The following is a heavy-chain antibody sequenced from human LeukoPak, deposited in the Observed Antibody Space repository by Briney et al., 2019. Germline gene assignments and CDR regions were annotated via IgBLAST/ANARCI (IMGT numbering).Heavy chain of an antibody. Sequence: GGSLRLSCAASGFTFSSYEMNWVRQAPGKGLEWVSYISSSGSTIYYADSVKGRFTISRDNAKNSLYLQMNSLRAEDTAVYYCARASTFLSLYDFDYWGQGTLVTVSS. CDR1: GFTFSSYE. V-gene: IGHV3-48*03. D-gene: IGHD3-16*02. J-gene: IGHJ4*02. CDR2: ISSSGSTI. CDR3: ARASTFLSLYDFDY.